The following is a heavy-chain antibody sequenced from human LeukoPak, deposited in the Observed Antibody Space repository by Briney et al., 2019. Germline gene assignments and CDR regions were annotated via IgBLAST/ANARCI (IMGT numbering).Heavy chain of an antibody. Sequence: ASVKVSCKASGYTFTGFYIHWVRQAPGQGLEWMGWINPKSGVTNYAQRFQGRVTMTRNTIISTVYMEVSRLRSDDTAVYYCARVRVPASIEYFDVWGRGTLVTVSS. V-gene: IGHV1-2*02. CDR2: INPKSGVT. D-gene: IGHD2-2*01. CDR3: ARVRVPASIEYFDV. CDR1: GYTFTGFY. J-gene: IGHJ2*01.